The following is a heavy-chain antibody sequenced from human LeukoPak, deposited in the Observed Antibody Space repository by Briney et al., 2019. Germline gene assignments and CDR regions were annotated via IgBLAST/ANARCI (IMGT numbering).Heavy chain of an antibody. Sequence: GGSLRLSCAASGFTFSSYGMHWVRQAPGKGLEWVAFIRYDGSNKYYADSVKGRFTTSRDNPKNTLYLQMNSLRAEDTAVYYCAKDLNGYRGSGSYQIPLDYWGQGTLVTVSS. CDR2: IRYDGSNK. CDR3: AKDLNGYRGSGSYQIPLDY. V-gene: IGHV3-30*02. CDR1: GFTFSSYG. D-gene: IGHD3-10*01. J-gene: IGHJ4*02.